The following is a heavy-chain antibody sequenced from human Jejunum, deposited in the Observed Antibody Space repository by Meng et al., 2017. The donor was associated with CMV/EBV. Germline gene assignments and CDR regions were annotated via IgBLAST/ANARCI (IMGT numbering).Heavy chain of an antibody. CDR2: INPQSGDT. CDR3: ARDMTSTWYGGSDS. Sequence: KASGYTFTGHYMHWVRQAPGQGLEWMEWINPQSGDTNYARNFQGRVTLTRDTSISTAYMELSSLRSDDTAMYYCARDMTSTWYGGSDSWGQGTLVTVSS. V-gene: IGHV1-2*02. CDR1: GYTFTGHY. D-gene: IGHD6-13*01. J-gene: IGHJ4*02.